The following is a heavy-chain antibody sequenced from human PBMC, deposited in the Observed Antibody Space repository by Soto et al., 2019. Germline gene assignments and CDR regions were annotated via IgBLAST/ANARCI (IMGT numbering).Heavy chain of an antibody. D-gene: IGHD5-12*01. CDR3: ARSGYDYYYYYGMDV. Sequence: SVKVSCKASGGTFSSYAISWVRQAPGQGLEWMGGIIPIFGTANYAQKFQGRVTITADESTSTAYMELSSLRSEDTAVYYCARSGYDYYYYYGMDVWGQGTTVTVSS. CDR2: IIPIFGTA. J-gene: IGHJ6*02. CDR1: GGTFSSYA. V-gene: IGHV1-69*13.